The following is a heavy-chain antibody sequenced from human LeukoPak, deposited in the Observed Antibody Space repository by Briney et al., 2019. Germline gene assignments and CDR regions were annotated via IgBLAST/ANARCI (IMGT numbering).Heavy chain of an antibody. D-gene: IGHD3-10*01. CDR3: TGDYYGSGSYADFDY. CDR1: GFTFSGSA. CDR2: IRSTANGYAT. J-gene: IGHJ4*02. V-gene: IGHV3-73*01. Sequence: GGSLRLSCAASGFTFSGSALHGVRQASGKGLEWVGRIRSTANGYATAYAASVKGRFTISRDDSKNTAYLQMHSLKTEDTAVYYCTGDYYGSGSYADFDYWGQGTLVTVSS.